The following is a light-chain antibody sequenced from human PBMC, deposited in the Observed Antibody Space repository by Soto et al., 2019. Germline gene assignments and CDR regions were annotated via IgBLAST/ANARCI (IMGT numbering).Light chain of an antibody. Sequence: IVLTESPVTLSVSPGERATLACRGSQSVSSSYLAWYQQKPGQAPRLLIYGASSRATGIPDRFSGSGSGTDFTLTISRLEPEDFAVYYCQQYGSSPLTFGGGTKVDI. CDR3: QQYGSSPLT. V-gene: IGKV3-20*01. CDR2: GAS. CDR1: QSVSSSY. J-gene: IGKJ4*01.